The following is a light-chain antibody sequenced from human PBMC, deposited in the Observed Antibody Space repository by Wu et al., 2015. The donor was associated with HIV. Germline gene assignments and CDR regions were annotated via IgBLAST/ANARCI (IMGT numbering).Light chain of an antibody. J-gene: IGKJ1*01. CDR3: QHYGSSQWT. CDR2: GAS. V-gene: IGKV3-20*01. Sequence: PGERATLSCRASQSVTSGNLAWYQQRPGQAPRLLIYGASSRATGIPDRFSGSGSGTDFTLTISTLKSEDFAVYYCQHYGSSQWTFGQGTRVEI. CDR1: QSVTSGN.